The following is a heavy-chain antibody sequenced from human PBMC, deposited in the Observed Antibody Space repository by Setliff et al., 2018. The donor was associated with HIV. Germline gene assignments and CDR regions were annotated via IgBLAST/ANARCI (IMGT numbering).Heavy chain of an antibody. CDR3: AEDMNYNNDYPGVLGS. CDR1: AFIFTTYG. V-gene: IGHV3-30*02. Sequence: PGGSLRLSCEASAFIFTTYGMHWVRQAPGKGLEWIAFIRYDGNDKYYADSVKGRFTISRNNSKNTLYLEMTSLRAEDTAVYHCAEDMNYNNDYPGVLGSWGRGTLVTVSS. CDR2: IRYDGNDK. J-gene: IGHJ4*02. D-gene: IGHD3-16*01.